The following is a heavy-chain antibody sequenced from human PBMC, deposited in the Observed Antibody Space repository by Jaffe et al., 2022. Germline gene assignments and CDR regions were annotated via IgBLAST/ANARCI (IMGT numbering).Heavy chain of an antibody. CDR2: INPSSGGT. CDR1: GYTFTAYY. V-gene: IGHV1-2*02. J-gene: IGHJ3*02. D-gene: IGHD3-22*01. CDR3: ARSPYDSSGYYKPRTFDI. Sequence: QVQLVQSGAEMKKPGASVKVSCKASGYTFTAYYMHWVRQAPGQGLEWMGWINPSSGGTNYAQNSQGRVTMTRDTSISTAYMELSRLTSDDTAVYYCARSPYDSSGYYKPRTFDIWGQGTMVTVSS.